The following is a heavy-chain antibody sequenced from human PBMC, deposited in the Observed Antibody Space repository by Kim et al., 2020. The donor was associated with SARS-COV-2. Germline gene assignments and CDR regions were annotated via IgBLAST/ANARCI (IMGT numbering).Heavy chain of an antibody. D-gene: IGHD1-26*01. Sequence: NKYYADSVKGRFTISRDNSKNTLYLQMNSLRAEDTAVYYCARVGGVGPVSWGQGTLVTVSS. CDR3: ARVGGVGPVS. J-gene: IGHJ5*02. V-gene: IGHV3-30-3*01. CDR2: NK.